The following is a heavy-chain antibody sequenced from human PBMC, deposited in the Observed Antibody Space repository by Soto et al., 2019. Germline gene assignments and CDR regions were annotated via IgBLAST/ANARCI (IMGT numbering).Heavy chain of an antibody. Sequence: GGSLRLSCAASGFSFSTYWMSWVRQTPGKGLEWVANIKQDGSEKYYVDSVRGRFTISRDNAKNSLYLQMNSLRAEDSAVYYCARDHSSSWYYFEYWGQGILVTVSS. D-gene: IGHD6-13*01. V-gene: IGHV3-7*05. J-gene: IGHJ4*02. CDR3: ARDHSSSWYYFEY. CDR2: IKQDGSEK. CDR1: GFSFSTYW.